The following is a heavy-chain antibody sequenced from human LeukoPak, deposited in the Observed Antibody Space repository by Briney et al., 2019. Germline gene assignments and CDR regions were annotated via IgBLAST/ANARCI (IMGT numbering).Heavy chain of an antibody. V-gene: IGHV4-39*01. D-gene: IGHD6-13*01. CDR3: ARHNAVGSSWFDY. J-gene: IGHJ5*01. Sequence: PSETLSLTCTVSGGSISSSSYSWGWIRQPPGKGLEWIGSIYYSGSTYYNPSLKSRVTISVDTSKNQFSLKLSSVTAADTAVYYCARHNAVGSSWFDYWGQGTLVTVSS. CDR2: IYYSGST. CDR1: GGSISSSSYS.